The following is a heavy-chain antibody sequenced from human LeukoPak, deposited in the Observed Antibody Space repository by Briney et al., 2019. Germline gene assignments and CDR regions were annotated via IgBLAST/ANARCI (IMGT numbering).Heavy chain of an antibody. V-gene: IGHV4-61*02. CDR2: IYTSGST. CDR1: GGSISSGSYY. CDR3: ARDDGGYYLNWFDP. J-gene: IGHJ5*02. Sequence: SQTLSLTCTVSGGSISSGSYYWSWIRQPAGKGLEWIGRIYTSGSTNYKPSLKSRVTISVDTSKNQFSLKLSSVTAADTAVYYCARDDGGYYLNWFDPWGQGTLVTVSS. D-gene: IGHD3-22*01.